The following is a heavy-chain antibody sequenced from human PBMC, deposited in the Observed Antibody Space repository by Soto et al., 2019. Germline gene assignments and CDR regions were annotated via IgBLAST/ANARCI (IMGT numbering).Heavy chain of an antibody. J-gene: IGHJ5*02. CDR3: AREISSGGANWFDP. Sequence: QVQLVHAGAEVKKPWASVKGACEASGYTFHSYGISWVRQAPGQGLEWMGTSSGYNGNTNYAQKLQGRVTMTTDTSTSTADMELRSLRSDDMALYYGAREISSGGANWFDPWGQGPLVAVSS. V-gene: IGHV1-18*03. D-gene: IGHD6-19*01. CDR2: SSGYNGNT. CDR1: GYTFHSYG.